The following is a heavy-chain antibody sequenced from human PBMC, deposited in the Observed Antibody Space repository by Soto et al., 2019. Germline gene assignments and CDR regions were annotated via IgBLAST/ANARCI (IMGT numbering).Heavy chain of an antibody. D-gene: IGHD6-19*01. J-gene: IGHJ4*02. CDR2: ISWNSGSI. Sequence: EVQLVESGGGLVQPGRSLRLSCAASGFTFDDYAMHWVRQAPGKGLEWVSGISWNSGSIGYADSVKGRFTISRDNAKNYLYLQMNSLRAEDTALYYCAKARGLVLSFYFDYWGQGTLVTVSS. CDR3: AKARGLVLSFYFDY. V-gene: IGHV3-9*01. CDR1: GFTFDDYA.